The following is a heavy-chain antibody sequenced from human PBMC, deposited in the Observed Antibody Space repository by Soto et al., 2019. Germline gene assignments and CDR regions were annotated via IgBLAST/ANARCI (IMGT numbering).Heavy chain of an antibody. J-gene: IGHJ4*02. CDR2: LYHTGST. D-gene: IGHD2-8*02. CDR1: GDSISSGGSS. Sequence: KLSLTCSVSGDSISSGGSSWSWIRQTPGKGLEWIGYLYHTGSTFYNPSLKSRVTISGDRSKNQFSLKLSAVTAADTAGYYCFRGTGGHYTHIHYWGQGTRVTVSS. CDR3: FRGTGGHYTHIHY. V-gene: IGHV4-30-2*01.